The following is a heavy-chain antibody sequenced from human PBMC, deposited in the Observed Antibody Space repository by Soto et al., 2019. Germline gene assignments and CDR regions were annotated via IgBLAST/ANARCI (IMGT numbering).Heavy chain of an antibody. J-gene: IGHJ6*03. CDR2: IIPILGIA. D-gene: IGHD2-2*01. CDR1: GGTFSSYT. V-gene: IGHV1-69*08. CDR3: ARDRKAASSTSCYMDV. Sequence: QVQLVQSGAEVKKPGSSVKVSCKASGGTFSSYTISWVRQAPGQGLEWMGRIIPILGIANYAQKFKGRVTITADKPTSTAYMELSSLRSEDTAVYYCARDRKAASSTSCYMDVWGKGTTVTVSS.